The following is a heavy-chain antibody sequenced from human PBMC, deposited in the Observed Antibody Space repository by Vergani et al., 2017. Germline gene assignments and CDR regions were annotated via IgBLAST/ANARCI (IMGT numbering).Heavy chain of an antibody. CDR2: MYHSGST. V-gene: IGHV4-59*11. J-gene: IGHJ5*02. CDR1: FDSIRNLY. D-gene: IGHD3-10*01. CDR3: GRVADFYGLGSRLLDL. Sequence: QVQLQESGPGLVKSSETLSLTCSVSFDSIRNLYCNWIRQPPGKGLEWIWYMYHSGSTNYNPSLETRVTISGDTSKNQFSLKLNSVTAADTAVYYCGRVADFYGLGSRLLDLWGQGILVTVSS.